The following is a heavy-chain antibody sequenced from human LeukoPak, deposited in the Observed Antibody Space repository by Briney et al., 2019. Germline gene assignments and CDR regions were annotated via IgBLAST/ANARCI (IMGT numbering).Heavy chain of an antibody. D-gene: IGHD3-10*01. V-gene: IGHV3-23*01. CDR1: GFIFSSYA. CDR2: ISGSGGST. CDR3: ARSSRYGSGSFPFFFDY. J-gene: IGHJ4*02. Sequence: GGSLRLSCAASGFIFSSYAMSWVRQAPGKGLEWVSAISGSGGSTYYADSVKGRFTISRDNSKNTLYLQMNSLRAEDTAVYYCARSSRYGSGSFPFFFDYWGKGTLVTVSS.